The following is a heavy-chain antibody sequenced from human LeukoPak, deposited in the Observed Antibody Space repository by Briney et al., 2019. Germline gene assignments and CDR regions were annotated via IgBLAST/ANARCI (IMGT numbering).Heavy chain of an antibody. CDR3: ARDPRGTLKGTYSDY. Sequence: SETLSLTCTVSSGSISSYYWSWIRQPPGEGLEWLGYIYYNGNTNYNPSLKSRVTISIDTSKNQFSLKLTSVTAADTAVYFCARDPRGTLKGTYSDYWGQGTLVTVSS. J-gene: IGHJ4*02. D-gene: IGHD3-16*01. CDR1: SGSISSYY. V-gene: IGHV4-59*01. CDR2: IYYNGNT.